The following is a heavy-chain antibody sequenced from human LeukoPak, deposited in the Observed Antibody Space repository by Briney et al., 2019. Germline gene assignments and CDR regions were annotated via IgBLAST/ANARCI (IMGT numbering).Heavy chain of an antibody. V-gene: IGHV3-53*01. Sequence: GGSLRLSCAASGFTVSSNYMSWGRQAPGKGLEWVSVIYSGGSTYYADSVKGRFTISTDNSKNTLYLQMNSLRAEDTAVYYCARDHPRGSGSYWGQGTLVTVSS. CDR2: IYSGGST. CDR3: ARDHPRGSGSY. J-gene: IGHJ4*02. CDR1: GFTVSSNY. D-gene: IGHD3-22*01.